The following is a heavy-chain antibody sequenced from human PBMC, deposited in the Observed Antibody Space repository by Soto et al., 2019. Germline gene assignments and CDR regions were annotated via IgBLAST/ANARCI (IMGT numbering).Heavy chain of an antibody. CDR3: ARVTEADFWSGYYMGWYFDL. V-gene: IGHV3-21*01. J-gene: IGHJ2*01. CDR1: GFTFSSYS. Sequence: GGSLRLSCAASGFTFSSYSMNWVRRAPGKXLEWVSSISSSSSYIYYADSVKGRFTISRDNAKNSLYLQMNSLRAEDTAVYYCARVTEADFWSGYYMGWYFDLWGRGTLVTVSS. D-gene: IGHD3-3*01. CDR2: ISSSSSYI.